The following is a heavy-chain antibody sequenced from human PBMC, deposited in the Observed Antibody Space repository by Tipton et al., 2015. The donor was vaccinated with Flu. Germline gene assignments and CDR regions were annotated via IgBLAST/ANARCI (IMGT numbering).Heavy chain of an antibody. Sequence: GSLRLSCAASGFTFSGYGMHWVRQAPGKGLEWVANINEDGSTTYYLGSVRGRFTISRDNARNSVFLQMNSLRVEDTALYYCAIFKNPGHWGQGTLVTVSS. J-gene: IGHJ4*02. CDR2: INEDGSTT. CDR1: GFTFSGYG. CDR3: AIFKNPGH. D-gene: IGHD2/OR15-2a*01. V-gene: IGHV3-7*01.